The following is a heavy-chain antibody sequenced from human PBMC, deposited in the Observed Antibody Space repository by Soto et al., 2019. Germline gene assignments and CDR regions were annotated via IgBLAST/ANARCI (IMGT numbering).Heavy chain of an antibody. CDR3: AREEVAAAGNSNWFDP. V-gene: IGHV3-30-3*01. CDR1: GFTFSSYA. CDR2: ISYDGSNK. D-gene: IGHD6-13*01. Sequence: GGSLRLSCAASGFTFSSYAMHWVRQAPGKGLEWVAVISYDGSNKYYVDSVKGRFTISRDNSKNTLYLQMNSLRAEDTAVYYCAREEVAAAGNSNWFDPWGQGTLVTVSS. J-gene: IGHJ5*02.